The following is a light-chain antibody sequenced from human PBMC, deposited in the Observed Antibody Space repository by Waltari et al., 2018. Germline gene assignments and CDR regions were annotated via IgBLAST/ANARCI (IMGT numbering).Light chain of an antibody. J-gene: IGLJ3*02. CDR3: QSYDGTIWV. CDR2: EDN. CDR1: SANIAANY. V-gene: IGLV6-57*01. Sequence: FLLTQPHSVSESPGETVTISCTRNSANIAANYVQWFPQRPGRSPTTVIYEDNHRPSGVPDRYSASVDTSSNSASLTISGLKTEDEADYYCQSYDGTIWVFGGGTKLTVL.